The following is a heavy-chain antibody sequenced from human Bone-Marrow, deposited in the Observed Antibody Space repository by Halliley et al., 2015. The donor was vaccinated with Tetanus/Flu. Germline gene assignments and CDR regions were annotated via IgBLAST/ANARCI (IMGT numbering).Heavy chain of an antibody. CDR3: ARDHFLADYYYYGMDV. V-gene: IGHV4-59*01. J-gene: IGHJ6*02. Sequence: TLSLTCTVSGASISSYSWSWIRQPPGKGLEWIGYISDSGSTDYNPSLKSRVTLSVDTSKNQFSLKLRSVTAADTAVYYCARDHFLADYYYYGMDVWGQGTTVIVSS. CDR2: ISDSGST. CDR1: GASISSYS. D-gene: IGHD3-3*02.